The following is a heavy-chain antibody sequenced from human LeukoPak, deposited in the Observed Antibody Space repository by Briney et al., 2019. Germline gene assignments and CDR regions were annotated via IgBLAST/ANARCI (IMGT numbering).Heavy chain of an antibody. J-gene: IGHJ6*02. Sequence: PSETLSLTCAVYSGSFSGYYWSWIRQPPGKGLEWIGEINHSGSTNYNPSLKSRVTISVDTSKNQFSLKLSSVTAADTAVYYCARGYAVLFYYYGMDVWGQGTTVTVSS. CDR2: INHSGST. CDR3: ARGYAVLFYYYGMDV. CDR1: SGSFSGYY. V-gene: IGHV4-34*01. D-gene: IGHD2-15*01.